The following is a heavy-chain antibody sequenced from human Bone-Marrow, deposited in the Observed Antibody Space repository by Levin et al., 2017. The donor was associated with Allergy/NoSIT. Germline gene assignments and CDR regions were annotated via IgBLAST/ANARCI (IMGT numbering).Heavy chain of an antibody. D-gene: IGHD3-16*01. Sequence: GGSLRLSCAASGFDVRNYYMAWVRQAPGKGLECVSAIYADGNTYYADSVEGRFTISRDNSKNTLYLQMYSLRAEDTAMYFCAADWGRSVILSWGQGTLVTVSS. CDR3: AADWGRSVILS. V-gene: IGHV3-53*01. CDR1: GFDVRNYY. CDR2: IYADGNT. J-gene: IGHJ5*02.